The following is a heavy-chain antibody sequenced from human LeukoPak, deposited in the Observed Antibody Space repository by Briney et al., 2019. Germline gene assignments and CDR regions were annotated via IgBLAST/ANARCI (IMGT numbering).Heavy chain of an antibody. Sequence: PGGSLRLSCAASGFTFSSYAIHWVRQAPGKGLEWAAVIWYDGSNKYYADSVKGQFTISRDNSKNTLYLQMNSLRAEDTAVYYCAKDLLGRTNDYWGQGTLVTVSS. CDR1: GFTFSSYA. D-gene: IGHD1-1*01. CDR2: IWYDGSNK. J-gene: IGHJ4*02. V-gene: IGHV3-33*06. CDR3: AKDLLGRTNDY.